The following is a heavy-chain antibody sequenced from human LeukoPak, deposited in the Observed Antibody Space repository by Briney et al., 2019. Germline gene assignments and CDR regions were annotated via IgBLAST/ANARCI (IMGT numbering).Heavy chain of an antibody. CDR3: ARLYGDYVGADY. CDR2: INPNSGDT. V-gene: IGHV1-2*06. J-gene: IGHJ4*02. CDR1: GYTFTGYY. Sequence: ASVKVSCKASGYTFTGYYIHWVRQAPGQGLEWMGRINPNSGDTNYAQKFQGRVTVTRDTSISTAYMELSRLRSDDTAVYYCARLYGDYVGADYWGQGTLVTVSS. D-gene: IGHD4-17*01.